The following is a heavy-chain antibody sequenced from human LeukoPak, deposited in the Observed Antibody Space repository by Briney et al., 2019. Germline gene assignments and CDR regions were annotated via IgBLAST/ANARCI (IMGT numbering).Heavy chain of an antibody. D-gene: IGHD6-19*01. CDR1: GYTFTGYY. V-gene: IGHV1-2*02. Sequence: GAAVKVSCKASGYTFTGYYMHGVRQAPGQGLEWMGWINLNSGGKNYAQKFQGRVTMTRDTSISTAYMELSRRRSGDTAVYYWARGYNSGWLDYWGQGTLPTVS. CDR3: ARGYNSGWLDY. CDR2: INLNSGGK. J-gene: IGHJ4*02.